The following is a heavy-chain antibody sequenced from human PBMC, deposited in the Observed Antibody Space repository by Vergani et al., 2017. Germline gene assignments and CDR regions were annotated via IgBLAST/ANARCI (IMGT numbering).Heavy chain of an antibody. Sequence: QVQLQESGPGLVKPSETLSLTCAVSGYSISSGYYWGWIRQPPGKGLEWIGSIYHSGSTYYNPSLKSRVTISVDTSKNQFSLKLSSVTAANTAVYYCARDQSQGPYYYDSSGQDNWFDPWGQGTLVTVSS. CDR3: ARDQSQGPYYYDSSGQDNWFDP. V-gene: IGHV4-38-2*02. J-gene: IGHJ5*02. D-gene: IGHD3-22*01. CDR1: GYSISSGYY. CDR2: IYHSGST.